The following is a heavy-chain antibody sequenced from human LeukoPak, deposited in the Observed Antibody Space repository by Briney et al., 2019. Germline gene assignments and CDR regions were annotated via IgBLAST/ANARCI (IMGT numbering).Heavy chain of an antibody. J-gene: IGHJ3*02. D-gene: IGHD4-17*01. CDR3: ARDEGYGDSDAFDI. Sequence: GASVKVSCKASGYTFTSYDINWVRQATGQGLEWMGWMDPNSGNTGYAQKFQGRVTMTRNTSISTAYMELSSLRSDDTAVYYCARDEGYGDSDAFDIWGQGTMVTVSS. V-gene: IGHV1-8*01. CDR2: MDPNSGNT. CDR1: GYTFTSYD.